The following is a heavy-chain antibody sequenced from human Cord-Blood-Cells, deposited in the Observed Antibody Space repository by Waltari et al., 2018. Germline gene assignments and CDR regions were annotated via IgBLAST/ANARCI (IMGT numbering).Heavy chain of an antibody. J-gene: IGHJ4*02. D-gene: IGHD3-22*01. CDR1: GYTLTELP. CDR3: ATNTPPYDSSGYYFDY. Sequence: QVQLVQSGAEVKKPGASVKVSCKVSGYTLTELPMHWVRQAPGKGLEWMGGCDPEDGETIYAQKFQGRVTMTEDTSTDTAYMELSSLRSEDTAVYYCATNTPPYDSSGYYFDYWGQGTLVTVSS. V-gene: IGHV1-24*01. CDR2: CDPEDGET.